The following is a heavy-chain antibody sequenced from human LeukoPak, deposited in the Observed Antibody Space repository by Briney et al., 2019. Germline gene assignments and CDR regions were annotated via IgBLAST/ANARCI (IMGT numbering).Heavy chain of an antibody. J-gene: IGHJ4*02. CDR2: INPNSGGT. V-gene: IGHV1-2*02. CDR1: GYTFTGYY. Sequence: ASVKVSCKASGYTFTGYYMHWVRRAPGQGLEWMGWINPNSGGTNYAQKFQGRVTMTRDTSISTAYMELSRLRSDDTAVYYCARADYGGNSESYWGQGTLVTVSS. D-gene: IGHD4-23*01. CDR3: ARADYGGNSESY.